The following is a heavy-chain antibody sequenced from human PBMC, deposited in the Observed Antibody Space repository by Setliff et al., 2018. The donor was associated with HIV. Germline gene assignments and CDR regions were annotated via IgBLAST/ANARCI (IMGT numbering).Heavy chain of an antibody. D-gene: IGHD3-10*01. J-gene: IGHJ5*02. CDR1: GAYISSGSHY. CDR2: IYTSGFT. V-gene: IGHV4-61*09. CDR3: ARSALLYATRGGWFDP. Sequence: PSETLSLTCTVSGAYISSGSHYWRWIRQPAGKGLEWTGHIYTSGFTNYNPSLKSRVTISIDTSRNQFSLNLKSVTAADTAVYYCARSALLYATRGGWFDPWGQGTLVTVSS.